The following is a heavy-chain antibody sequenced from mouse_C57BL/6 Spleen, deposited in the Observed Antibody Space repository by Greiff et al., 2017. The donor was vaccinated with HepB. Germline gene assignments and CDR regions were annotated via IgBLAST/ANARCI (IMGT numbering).Heavy chain of an antibody. J-gene: IGHJ1*03. D-gene: IGHD4-1*01. Sequence: VQRVESGAELVKPGASVKISCKASGYAFSSYWMNWVKQRPGKGLEWIGQIYPGDGDTNYNGKFKGKATLTADKSSSTAYMQLSSLTSEDSAVYFCARTGTGYWYFDVWGTGTTVTVSS. V-gene: IGHV1-80*01. CDR3: ARTGTGYWYFDV. CDR2: IYPGDGDT. CDR1: GYAFSSYW.